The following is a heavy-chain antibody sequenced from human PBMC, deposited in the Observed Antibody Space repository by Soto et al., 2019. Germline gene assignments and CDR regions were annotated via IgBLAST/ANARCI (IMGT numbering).Heavy chain of an antibody. CDR3: ARDGRGGPPYFFDY. D-gene: IGHD3-10*01. CDR2: IGSKAHGGTT. V-gene: IGHV3-49*04. Sequence: GGSLRLSCTASGFTFGDYSMSWVRQAPGKGLEWVGFIGSKAHGGTTEHAASVKGRFIVSRDDSKSIAYLEMNSLKIEDTAVFYCARDGRGGPPYFFDYWGQGTLVTVSS. CDR1: GFTFGDYS. J-gene: IGHJ4*02.